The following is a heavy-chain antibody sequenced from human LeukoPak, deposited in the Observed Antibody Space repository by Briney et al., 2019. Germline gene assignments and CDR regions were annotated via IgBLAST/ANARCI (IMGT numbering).Heavy chain of an antibody. CDR2: IYYTGST. D-gene: IGHD3-16*01. V-gene: IGHV4-59*12. J-gene: IGHJ3*02. CDR3: ARRPLRGAFDI. CDR1: GGSISSYY. Sequence: SSETLSLTCTVSGGSISSYYWSWIRQPPGKGLEWIGYIYYTGSTNYNPSLKSRVTISVDTSKNQFSLKLSSVTAADTAVYYCARRPLRGAFDIWGQGTMVTVSS.